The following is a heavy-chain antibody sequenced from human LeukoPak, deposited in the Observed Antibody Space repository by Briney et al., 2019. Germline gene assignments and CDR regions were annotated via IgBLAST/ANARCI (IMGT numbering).Heavy chain of an antibody. CDR2: INPLLGTG. D-gene: IGHD4-17*01. J-gene: IGHJ3*01. V-gene: IGHV1-69*16. Sequence: SVKVSCNASGGSFSTFTITWVRQAPAQGFEFMGGINPLLGTGDYAQKLQGRVTMTTDESTDTAYMELSRLTSEDTAIYYCAKSTGTGAFDVWGQGTTVAVSS. CDR3: AKSTGTGAFDV. CDR1: GGSFSTFT.